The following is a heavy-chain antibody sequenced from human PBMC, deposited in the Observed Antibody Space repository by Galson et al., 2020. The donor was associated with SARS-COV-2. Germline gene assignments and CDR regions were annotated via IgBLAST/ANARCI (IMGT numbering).Heavy chain of an antibody. J-gene: IGHJ3*02. Sequence: GESLKISCAASGFTFSSYAMHWVRQAPGKGLEWVAVISYDGSNKYYADSVKGRFTISRDNSKNTLYLQMNSLRAEDTAVYYCARTPSGSYYGAFDIWGQGTMVTVSS. D-gene: IGHD1-26*01. CDR1: GFTFSSYA. CDR2: ISYDGSNK. CDR3: ARTPSGSYYGAFDI. V-gene: IGHV3-30*04.